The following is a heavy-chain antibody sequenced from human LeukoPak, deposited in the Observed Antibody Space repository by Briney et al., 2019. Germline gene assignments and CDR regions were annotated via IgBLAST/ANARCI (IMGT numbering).Heavy chain of an antibody. J-gene: IGHJ4*02. CDR3: ARGLFRYCSSTSCSNYLDY. V-gene: IGHV3-30-3*01. Sequence: GGSLRLSCAASGFTFSSYAMHWVRQAPGKGLEWVAVISYDGSNKYYADSVKARFTISRDNSKNTLYLQMNSLRAEDTAVYYCARGLFRYCSSTSCSNYLDYWGQGTLVTVSS. D-gene: IGHD2-2*01. CDR2: ISYDGSNK. CDR1: GFTFSSYA.